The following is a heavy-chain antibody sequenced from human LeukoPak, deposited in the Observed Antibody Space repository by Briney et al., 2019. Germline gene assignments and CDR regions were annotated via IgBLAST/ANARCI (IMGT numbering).Heavy chain of an antibody. Sequence: GESLKISGKGSGYSFTSYWIGWVRQMPGKGLEWMGIIYPGDSDTRYSPSFQGQVTISADKSISTAYLQWSSLKASDTAMYYCASGLYSGSYHDAFDIWGQGTMVTVSS. J-gene: IGHJ3*02. CDR1: GYSFTSYW. CDR3: ASGLYSGSYHDAFDI. D-gene: IGHD1-26*01. V-gene: IGHV5-51*01. CDR2: IYPGDSDT.